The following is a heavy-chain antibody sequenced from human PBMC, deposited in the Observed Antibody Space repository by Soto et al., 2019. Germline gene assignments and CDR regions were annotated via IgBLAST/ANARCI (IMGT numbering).Heavy chain of an antibody. D-gene: IGHD2-8*01. J-gene: IGHJ4*02. Sequence: PGGSLRLSCTASGFTFGDYAMSWVRQAPGKGLEWVGFIRSKAYGGTTEYAASVKGRFTISRDESKSIAYLQMNSLKAEDTAVYYCTAGKLYPSLDFDYWGQGTLVTVSS. CDR1: GFTFGDYA. CDR3: TAGKLYPSLDFDY. V-gene: IGHV3-49*04. CDR2: IRSKAYGGTT.